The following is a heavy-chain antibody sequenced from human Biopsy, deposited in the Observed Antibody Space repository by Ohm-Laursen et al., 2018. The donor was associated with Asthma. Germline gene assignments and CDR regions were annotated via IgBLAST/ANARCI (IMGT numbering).Heavy chain of an antibody. D-gene: IGHD6-19*01. CDR3: VRGEEVAGTYFKD. Sequence: VTLSLTCPLSGGSFTHYFWMWIRQPPGKGLEWIGEINYRGDTNYNPSLESRVSISVDTSTYHFSLRLNSVTAADTAVYYCVRGEEVAGTYFKDWDQGTLVTVSS. J-gene: IGHJ1*01. CDR1: GGSFTHYF. V-gene: IGHV4-34*01. CDR2: INYRGDT.